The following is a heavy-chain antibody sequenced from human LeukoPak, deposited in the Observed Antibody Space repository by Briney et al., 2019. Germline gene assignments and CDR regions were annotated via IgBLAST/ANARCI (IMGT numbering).Heavy chain of an antibody. CDR2: INSGSTTI. CDR1: GFTFSSYS. D-gene: IGHD3-22*01. CDR3: ARDGDNGGYSSYYFDY. J-gene: IGHJ4*02. Sequence: GGSLRLSCAASGFTFSSYSMNWVRQAPGKGLEWVSYINSGSTTIYYAGSVKGRFTISRGNAKNSLYLQMNSLRAEDTAVYYCARDGDNGGYSSYYFDYWGQGTLVTVSS. V-gene: IGHV3-48*04.